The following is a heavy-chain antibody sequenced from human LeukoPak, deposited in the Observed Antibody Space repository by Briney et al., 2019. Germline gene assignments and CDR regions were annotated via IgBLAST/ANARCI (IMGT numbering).Heavy chain of an antibody. V-gene: IGHV4-34*01. CDR3: ARLPLRIAAAGTGPSRKTHFDY. Sequence: PSGTLSLTCAVYGGSFSGYYWSWIRQPPGKGVEGIGEINHSGSTNYNPSLKSRVTIPVDTSENQFSPKLSSVTAADTAVYYCARLPLRIAAAGTGPSRKTHFDYWGQGTLVTVSS. CDR1: GGSFSGYY. D-gene: IGHD6-13*01. CDR2: INHSGST. J-gene: IGHJ4*02.